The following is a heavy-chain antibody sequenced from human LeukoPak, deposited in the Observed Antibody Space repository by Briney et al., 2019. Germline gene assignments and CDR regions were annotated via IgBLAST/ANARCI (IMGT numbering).Heavy chain of an antibody. D-gene: IGHD1-26*01. V-gene: IGHV3-23*01. CDR3: ARNYSGSYHIDH. Sequence: GGSLRLSCAASGFTFSSYAMSWVRQASGKGLEWVSAISGSGGIPYYADSVKGRFTISRDNSKNTLYLQMNSLRAEDTAVYYCARNYSGSYHIDHWGQGTLVTVSS. J-gene: IGHJ4*02. CDR2: ISGSGGIP. CDR1: GFTFSSYA.